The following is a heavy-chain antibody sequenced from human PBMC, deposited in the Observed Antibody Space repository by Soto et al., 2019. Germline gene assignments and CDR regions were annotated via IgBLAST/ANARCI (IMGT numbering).Heavy chain of an antibody. D-gene: IGHD2-15*01. J-gene: IGHJ5*02. Sequence: QVQLQESGPGLVKPSETLSLTCTVSGGSISSYYWSWIRQPPGKGLEWIGYIYYSGSANYIHSLKIRIAISVDTSKNQFSLKLSSVTAADTAVYYCARGSVEMAHNWFDPWGQGTLVTVSS. V-gene: IGHV4-59*08. CDR1: GGSISSYY. CDR2: IYYSGSA. CDR3: ARGSVEMAHNWFDP.